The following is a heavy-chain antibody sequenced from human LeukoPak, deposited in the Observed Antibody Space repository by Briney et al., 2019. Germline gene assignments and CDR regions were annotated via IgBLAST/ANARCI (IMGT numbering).Heavy chain of an antibody. D-gene: IGHD3-22*01. CDR1: GFTFSSYG. Sequence: GGSPRLSCAASGFTFSSYGMHWVRQAPGKGLEWVAFIRYDGSNKYYADSVKGRFTISRDTSKNSLYLQMNSLRDEDTAVYYCARAPANDYDNSGYHSSFDYWGRGTLVTVSS. V-gene: IGHV3-30*02. CDR3: ARAPANDYDNSGYHSSFDY. J-gene: IGHJ4*02. CDR2: IRYDGSNK.